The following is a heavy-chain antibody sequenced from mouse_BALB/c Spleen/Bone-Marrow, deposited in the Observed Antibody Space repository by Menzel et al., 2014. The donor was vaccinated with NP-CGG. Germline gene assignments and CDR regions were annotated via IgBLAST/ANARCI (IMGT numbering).Heavy chain of an antibody. CDR2: ISSGGGYT. D-gene: IGHD4-1*01. CDR1: GFTFSTYG. V-gene: IGHV5-6*01. Sequence: EVHLVESGGDLVKPGGSLKLSCAASGFTFSTYGMSLVRQTPDKRLEWVATISSGGGYTYYPDSVKGRFTISRDNANNTLCLQMSSLKSEDTAMYYCTRQRNWDHYAMDYWGQGTSVTVSS. J-gene: IGHJ4*01. CDR3: TRQRNWDHYAMDY.